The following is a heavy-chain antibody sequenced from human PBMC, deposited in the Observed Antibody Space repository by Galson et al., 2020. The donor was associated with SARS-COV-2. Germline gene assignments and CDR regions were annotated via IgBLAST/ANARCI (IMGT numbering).Heavy chain of an antibody. CDR1: GDSISTYY. D-gene: IGHD1-1*01. CDR3: ARGIGLDQFDN. CDR2: IYYIGRT. Sequence: ASETLSLTCTVSGDSISTYYWNWIRQPPGKGLEWIGYIYYIGRTNQNRSLRSRVAISLDTSKNQFSLKLSSVTAADTAVYYCARGIGLDQFDNWSQGTLVTVSS. V-gene: IGHV4-59*01. J-gene: IGHJ4*02.